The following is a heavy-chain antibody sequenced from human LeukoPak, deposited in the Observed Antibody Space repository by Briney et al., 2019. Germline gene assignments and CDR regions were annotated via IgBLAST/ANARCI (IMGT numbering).Heavy chain of an antibody. CDR3: AREVYYDFWSGYYTYYYYYMDV. V-gene: IGHV3-20*04. J-gene: IGHJ6*03. CDR1: GFTFDDYG. CDR2: INWNGGST. Sequence: SGGSLRLSCAASGFTFDDYGMSWVRQAPGKGLEWVSGINWNGGSTGYADSVKGRFTISRDNAKNSLYLQMNSLRAEDTALYYCAREVYYDFWSGYYTYYYYYMDVWGKGTTVTVSS. D-gene: IGHD3-3*01.